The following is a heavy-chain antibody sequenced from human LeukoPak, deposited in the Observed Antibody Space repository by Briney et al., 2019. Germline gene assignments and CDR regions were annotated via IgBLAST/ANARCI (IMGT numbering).Heavy chain of an antibody. CDR2: ISGDGGST. V-gene: IGHV3-43*02. D-gene: IGHD2-21*02. CDR3: APLRVYCGGDCYLRNFDY. CDR1: GFTFDDYA. J-gene: IGHJ4*02. Sequence: PGGSLRLSCAASGFTFDDYAMHWVRQAPGKGLEWVSLISGDGGSTYYADSVKGRFTISRDNSKNSLYLQMNSLRTEGTALYYCAPLRVYCGGDCYLRNFDYWGQGTLVTVSS.